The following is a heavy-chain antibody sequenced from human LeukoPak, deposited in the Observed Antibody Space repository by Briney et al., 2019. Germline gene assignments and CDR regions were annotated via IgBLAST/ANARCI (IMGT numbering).Heavy chain of an antibody. Sequence: SETLSLTCTVSGGSISGCNYYWGWIRQPPGKGLEWIGTIYYSGSTYYNPSLKSRVTISVDTSKNQFSLKLSSVTAADTAVYYCARPFSPGPGSWGQGTMVTVSS. J-gene: IGHJ3*01. V-gene: IGHV4-39*01. CDR1: GGSISGCNYY. CDR2: IYYSGST. CDR3: ARPFSPGPGS. D-gene: IGHD3-16*01.